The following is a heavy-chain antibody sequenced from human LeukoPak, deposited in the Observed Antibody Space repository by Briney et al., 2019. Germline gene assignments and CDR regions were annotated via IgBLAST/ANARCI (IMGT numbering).Heavy chain of an antibody. CDR2: IYTSGST. J-gene: IGHJ4*02. CDR3: ARDYYGSGSHDY. CDR1: GGSISSGSYY. D-gene: IGHD3-10*01. V-gene: IGHV4-61*02. Sequence: SQTLSLTCTVSGGSISSGSYYWSWIRQPAGKGLEWIGRIYTSGSTNYNPSLKSRVTISVDTSKNQFSLKLSSVTAADTAVYYCARDYYGSGSHDYWGQETLVTVSS.